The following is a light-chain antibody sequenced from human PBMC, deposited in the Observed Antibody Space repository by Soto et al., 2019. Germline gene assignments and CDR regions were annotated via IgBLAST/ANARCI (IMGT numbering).Light chain of an antibody. V-gene: IGKV3-20*01. CDR3: QQFGLSPT. J-gene: IGKJ4*01. CDR1: QTISSTF. Sequence: EIVLTQSPGTLSLSPGERATLSCRTSQTISSTFLAWYRQRPGQAPRLLIYGASSRATGIPDRFSGSGFGTDFTLTISRLEPEDFAVYYCQQFGLSPTFGGGTKVEIK. CDR2: GAS.